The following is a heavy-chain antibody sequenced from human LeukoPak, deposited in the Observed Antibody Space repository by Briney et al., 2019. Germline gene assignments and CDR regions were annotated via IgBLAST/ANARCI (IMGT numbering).Heavy chain of an antibody. CDR2: ISSSSSYI. CDR3: ARVLKTYYYDSSGPAGFDY. CDR1: GFTFSSYS. V-gene: IGHV3-21*01. D-gene: IGHD3-22*01. Sequence: GGSLRLSCAASGFTFSSYSMNWVRQAPGKGLEWVSSISSSSSYIYYADSVKGRFTISRDNAKNSLYLQMNSLRAEDTAVYYCARVLKTYYYDSSGPAGFDYWGQGTLVTISS. J-gene: IGHJ4*02.